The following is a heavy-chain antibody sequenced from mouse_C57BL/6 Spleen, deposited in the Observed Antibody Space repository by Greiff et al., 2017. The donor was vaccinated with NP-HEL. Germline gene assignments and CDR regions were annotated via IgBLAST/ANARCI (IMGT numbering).Heavy chain of an antibody. CDR1: GYSFTGYY. D-gene: IGHD1-1*01. V-gene: IGHV1-43*01. CDR2: INPSTGGT. Sequence: VQLQQSGPELVKPGASVKISCKASGYSFTGYYMHWVKQSSEKSLEWIGEINPSTGGTSYNQKFKGKATLTVDKSSSTAYMQLKSLTSEDSAVYYCARNYYGYAMDYWGQRTSVTVSS. CDR3: ARNYYGYAMDY. J-gene: IGHJ4*01.